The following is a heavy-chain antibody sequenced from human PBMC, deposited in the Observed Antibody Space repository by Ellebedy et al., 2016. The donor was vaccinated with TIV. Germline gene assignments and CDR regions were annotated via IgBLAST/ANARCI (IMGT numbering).Heavy chain of an antibody. D-gene: IGHD3-16*01. CDR3: ARGWGGYLDY. CDR2: IDPDGSDT. Sequence: GESLKISCASPGFTYSPYWMSWVRQAPGKGLEWVANIDPDGSDTDYVDSVKGRVTISRDNARNSLYLQMNSLRGEETAVYYWARGWGGYLDYWGQGTLVTVSS. J-gene: IGHJ4*02. V-gene: IGHV3-7*03. CDR1: GFTYSPYW.